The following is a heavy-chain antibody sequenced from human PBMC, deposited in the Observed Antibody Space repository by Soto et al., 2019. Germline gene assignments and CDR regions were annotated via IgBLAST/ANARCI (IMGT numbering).Heavy chain of an antibody. CDR3: ARHGRDCSSTSCYIVSYYYYGMDV. CDR2: IDPSDSYT. J-gene: IGHJ6*02. CDR1: GYSFTSYW. D-gene: IGHD2-2*02. Sequence: GESLKISCKGSGYSFTSYWISWVRQMPGKGLEWMGRIDPSDSYTNYSPSFQGHVTISADKSISTAYLQWSSLKASDTAMYYCARHGRDCSSTSCYIVSYYYYGMDVWGQGTTVTVSS. V-gene: IGHV5-10-1*01.